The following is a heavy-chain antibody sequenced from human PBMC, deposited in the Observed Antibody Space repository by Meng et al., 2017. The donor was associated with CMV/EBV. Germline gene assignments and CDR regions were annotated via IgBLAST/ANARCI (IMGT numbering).Heavy chain of an antibody. CDR3: AKVHDILTGYYDY. Sequence: GESLKISCAASGFTFSDYYMSWIRQAPGKGLEWVSYISSSGSTIYYADSVKGRFTISRDNAKNSLYLQMNSLRAEDTALYYCAKVHDILTGYYDYWGQGTLVTVSS. CDR1: GFTFSDYY. J-gene: IGHJ4*02. V-gene: IGHV3-11*01. D-gene: IGHD3-9*01. CDR2: ISSSGSTI.